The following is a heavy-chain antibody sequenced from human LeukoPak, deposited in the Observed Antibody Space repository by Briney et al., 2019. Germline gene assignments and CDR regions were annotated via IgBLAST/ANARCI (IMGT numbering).Heavy chain of an antibody. CDR3: ARGPVAYCSSTSCYTLETYYYYGMDV. Sequence: PSETLSLTCAVYGGSFSGYYWSWIRQPPGKGLEWIGEINHSGSTNYNPSLKSRVTISVDTSKNQFSQKLSSVTAADTAVYYCARGPVAYCSSTSCYTLETYYYYGMDVWGKGTTVTVSS. CDR1: GGSFSGYY. D-gene: IGHD2-2*02. CDR2: INHSGST. V-gene: IGHV4-34*01. J-gene: IGHJ6*04.